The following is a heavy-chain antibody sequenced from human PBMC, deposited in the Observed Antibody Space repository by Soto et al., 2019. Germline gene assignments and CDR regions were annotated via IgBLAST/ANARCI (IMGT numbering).Heavy chain of an antibody. V-gene: IGHV1-69*01. CDR1: GGTFSSYA. D-gene: IGHD6-6*01. CDR2: IIPIFGTA. J-gene: IGHJ4*02. CDR3: ARSKLQGYIAARPPYFDY. Sequence: QVQLVQSGAEVKKPGSSVKVSCKASGGTFSSYAISWVRQAPGQGLEWMGGIIPIFGTANYAQKFQGRVTITADESTSTAYMELSSLRSEDTAVYYCARSKLQGYIAARPPYFDYWGQGTLVTVSS.